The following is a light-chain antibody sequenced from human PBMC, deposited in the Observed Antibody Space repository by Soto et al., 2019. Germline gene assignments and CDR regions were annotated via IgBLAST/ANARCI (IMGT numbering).Light chain of an antibody. CDR2: GAS. J-gene: IGKJ3*01. CDR3: QEFGSSPPFT. CDR1: QSVSSSY. Sequence: EIVLTQSPGTLSLSPGERATVSCRASQSVSSSYLAWYQQKPGQAPRLLIYGASSRATGIPDRFSGGSSGTDCTIPISRVEPADFAVYDCQEFGSSPPFTSGPRTKVDIK. V-gene: IGKV3-20*01.